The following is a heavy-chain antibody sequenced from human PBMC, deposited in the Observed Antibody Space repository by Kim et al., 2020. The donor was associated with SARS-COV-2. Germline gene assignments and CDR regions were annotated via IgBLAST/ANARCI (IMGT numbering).Heavy chain of an antibody. V-gene: IGHV1-69*13. CDR3: VRSSRMASTSAYYYFGLDV. CDR1: GGTFSDYA. D-gene: IGHD5-12*01. CDR2: IIPVCGAA. Sequence: SVKVSCKASGGTFSDYAISWVRQAPGQGLEWMGGIIPVCGAAKYAQKFQGRVTISADASTRTAYMDLSSLRSEDTAMYYCVRSSRMASTSAYYYFGLDVWGQGTTVTVSS. J-gene: IGHJ6*02.